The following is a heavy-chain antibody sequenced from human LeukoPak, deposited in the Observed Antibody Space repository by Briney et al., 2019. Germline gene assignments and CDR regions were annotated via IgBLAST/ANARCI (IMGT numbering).Heavy chain of an antibody. D-gene: IGHD5-24*01. J-gene: IGHJ4*02. CDR3: ARGGYNPHFDY. V-gene: IGHV1-46*01. CDR2: INPSGTT. CDR1: GYTLSSYY. Sequence: GASVKVSCKASGYTLSSYYMYWVRQAPGQGLEWMGIINPSGTTGYAQKFQGRVTMTGDTSTSTVYMELSSLRSEDTAMYYCARGGYNPHFDYWGQGTLVTVSS.